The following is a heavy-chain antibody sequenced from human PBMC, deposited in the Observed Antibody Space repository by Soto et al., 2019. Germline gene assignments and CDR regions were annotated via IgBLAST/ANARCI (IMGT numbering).Heavy chain of an antibody. V-gene: IGHV3-33*08. CDR3: ARADCTGAYCYSWPFNYGVDV. J-gene: IGHJ6*02. CDR1: GFTFNTYG. Sequence: QVQLVESGGGVVQPGGSLRPSCTTSGFTFNTYGMHWVRQAPGKGLEWVAIIWYDGSNKYYADSVKGRFTISRDNSKNTLYLQMNSLRAEDTALYYCARADCTGAYCYSWPFNYGVDVWGQGTTVTVSS. CDR2: IWYDGSNK. D-gene: IGHD2-15*01.